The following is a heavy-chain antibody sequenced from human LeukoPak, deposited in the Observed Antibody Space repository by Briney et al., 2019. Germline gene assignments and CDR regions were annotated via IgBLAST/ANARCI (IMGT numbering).Heavy chain of an antibody. CDR3: ARVRYSYGPEDAFDI. J-gene: IGHJ3*02. Sequence: PSETLSLTCTVSGGSISSYYWSWIRQPPGKGLEWIGYIYYSGSTNYNPSLKSRVTISLDSSKNQFSLQLTSVTAADTAVYYCARVRYSYGPEDAFDIWGQGTMVTVSS. CDR1: GGSISSYY. D-gene: IGHD5-18*01. CDR2: IYYSGST. V-gene: IGHV4-59*12.